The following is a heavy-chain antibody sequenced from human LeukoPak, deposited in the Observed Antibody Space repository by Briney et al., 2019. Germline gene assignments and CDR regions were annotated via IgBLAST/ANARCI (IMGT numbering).Heavy chain of an antibody. J-gene: IGHJ4*02. CDR3: ARDRPGGSSLDY. D-gene: IGHD6-13*01. CDR1: GGSISSSSYY. V-gene: IGHV4-61*01. Sequence: SSETLSLTCTVSGGSISSSSYYWGWIRQPPGKGLEWIGYIDYAGRTNYNPSLKSRVTISVDTSKNQFSLKLSSVTAADTAVYYCARDRPGGSSLDYWGQGTLVTVSS. CDR2: IDYAGRT.